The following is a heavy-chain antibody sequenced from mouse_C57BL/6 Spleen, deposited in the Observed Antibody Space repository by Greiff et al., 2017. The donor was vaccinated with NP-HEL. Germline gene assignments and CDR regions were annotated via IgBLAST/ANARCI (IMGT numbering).Heavy chain of an antibody. J-gene: IGHJ2*01. V-gene: IGHV1-75*01. CDR1: GYTFTDYY. D-gene: IGHD1-1*01. CDR2: IFPGSGST. CDR3: AVYYGSSYDFDY. Sequence: VQLQQSGPELVKPGASVKISCKASGYTFTDYYINWVKQRPGQGLEWIGWIFPGSGSTYYNEKFKGKATLTVDKSSSTAYMLLSSLTSEDSAVYFCAVYYGSSYDFDYWGQGTTLTVSS.